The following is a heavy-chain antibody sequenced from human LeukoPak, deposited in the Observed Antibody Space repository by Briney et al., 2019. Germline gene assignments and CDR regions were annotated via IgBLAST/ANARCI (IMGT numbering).Heavy chain of an antibody. V-gene: IGHV4-34*08. D-gene: IGHD4-17*01. CDR3: AKEGDYALFDY. CDR1: GFTFSSYN. CDR2: INHSGST. Sequence: KTGGSLRLSCAASGFTFSSYNMNWVRQPPGKGLEWIGEINHSGSTNYNPSLKSRVTISVDTSKNQFSLKLSSVTAADTAVYYCAKEGDYALFDYWGQGTLVTVSS. J-gene: IGHJ4*02.